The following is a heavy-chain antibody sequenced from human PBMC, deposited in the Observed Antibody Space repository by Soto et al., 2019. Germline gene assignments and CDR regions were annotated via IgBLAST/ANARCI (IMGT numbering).Heavy chain of an antibody. CDR1: GLTFSGSA. CDR2: IRSKANSYAT. D-gene: IGHD5-12*01. Sequence: GGSLRLCCAASGLTFSGSAIHWVRQASGKGLEWVGRIRSKANSYATAYAASVKGRFTISRDDSKNTAYLQMNSLKTEDTAVYYCTWISGYFYNYDGIDVWAQGNTVTVSS. CDR3: TWISGYFYNYDGIDV. V-gene: IGHV3-73*01. J-gene: IGHJ6*02.